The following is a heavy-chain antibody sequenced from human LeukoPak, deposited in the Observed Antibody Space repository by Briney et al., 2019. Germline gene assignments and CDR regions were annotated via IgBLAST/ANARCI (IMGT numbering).Heavy chain of an antibody. J-gene: IGHJ4*02. CDR3: ARLYCSGATCYANLDY. V-gene: IGHV3-7*04. Sequence: GGSLRLSCAASGFTFTNYEMNWVRQAPGKGLEWVANIKQDGSQTYYVDSVRGRFTISRDNAKNSLYLQMNSLTAEDTAVYYCARLYCSGATCYANLDYWGQGTLVAVSS. CDR1: GFTFTNYE. CDR2: IKQDGSQT. D-gene: IGHD2-15*01.